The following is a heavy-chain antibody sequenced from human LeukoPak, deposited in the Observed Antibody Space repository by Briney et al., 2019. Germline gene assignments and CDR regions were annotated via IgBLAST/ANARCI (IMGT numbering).Heavy chain of an antibody. CDR1: GFTFSSYG. V-gene: IGHV3-33*01. J-gene: IGHJ4*02. Sequence: GGSLRLSCAASGFTFSSYGMHWVRQAPGKGLEWVAVIWYDGSNKYYADSVKGRFTISRDNSKNTLYLQMNSLRAEDTAVYYCASLIAVAGYYFDYWGQGTLVTVSS. CDR2: IWYDGSNK. D-gene: IGHD6-19*01. CDR3: ASLIAVAGYYFDY.